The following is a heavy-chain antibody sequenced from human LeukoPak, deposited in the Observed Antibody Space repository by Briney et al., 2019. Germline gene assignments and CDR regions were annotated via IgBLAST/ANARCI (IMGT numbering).Heavy chain of an antibody. CDR2: INHSGST. CDR3: ARLEPGTTWFDP. D-gene: IGHD1-7*01. V-gene: IGHV4-34*01. Sequence: SETLSLTCAVYGGSFSGYYWSWIRQPPGKGLEWIGEINHSGSTNYNPSLKSRVTISVDTSKNQFSLKLSSVTAADTAVYYCARLEPGTTWFDPWGQGTLVTVSS. J-gene: IGHJ5*02. CDR1: GGSFSGYY.